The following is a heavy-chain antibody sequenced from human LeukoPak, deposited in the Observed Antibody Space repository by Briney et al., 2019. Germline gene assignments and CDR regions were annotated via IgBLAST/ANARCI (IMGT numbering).Heavy chain of an antibody. J-gene: IGHJ5*02. CDR2: ISWNSGSI. D-gene: IGHD2-15*01. CDR3: AKFGGPHLYSRYCSGGSCNDSSWFDP. CDR1: GFTFDDYA. Sequence: PGGSLRLSCAASGFTFDDYAMHWVRQAPGKGLEWVSGISWNSGSIGYADSVKGRFTISRDNAKNSLYLQMNSLRAEDTALYYCAKFGGPHLYSRYCSGGSCNDSSWFDPWGQGALVTVSS. V-gene: IGHV3-9*01.